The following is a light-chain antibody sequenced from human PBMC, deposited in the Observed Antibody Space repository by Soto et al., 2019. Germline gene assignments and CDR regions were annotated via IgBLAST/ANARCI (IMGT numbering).Light chain of an antibody. Sequence: QSALTQPASVSGSPGQSITISCTGTSSDVGGYDYVSRYQQHPGKAPKLLITEVSNRPSGVSNRFSGSKSGNTASLTISGLQTEDEADYYCASYSISSTPLVFGTGTKLTVL. CDR3: ASYSISSTPLV. V-gene: IGLV2-14*01. J-gene: IGLJ1*01. CDR2: EVS. CDR1: SSDVGGYDY.